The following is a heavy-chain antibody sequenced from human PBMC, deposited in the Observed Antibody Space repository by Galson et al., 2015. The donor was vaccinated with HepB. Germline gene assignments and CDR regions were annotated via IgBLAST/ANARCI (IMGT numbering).Heavy chain of an antibody. J-gene: IGHJ4*02. CDR2: IGTAGDT. V-gene: IGHV3-13*01. CDR3: ARGGEETGDSHLDY. D-gene: IGHD7-27*01. Sequence: SLRLSCAASGFTFSSYDMHWVRQATGKGLEWVSAIGTAGDTYYPGSVKGRFTISRENAKNSLYLQMNSLRAGDTAVYYCARGGEETGDSHLDYWGQGTLVTVSS. CDR1: GFTFSSYD.